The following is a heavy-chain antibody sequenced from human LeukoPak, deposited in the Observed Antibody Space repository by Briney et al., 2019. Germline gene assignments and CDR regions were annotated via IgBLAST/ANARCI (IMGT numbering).Heavy chain of an antibody. V-gene: IGHV3-74*01. CDR1: GFTFSNYW. CDR2: IKSDGSRT. D-gene: IGHD2-15*01. J-gene: IGHJ4*02. CDR3: ARELPFDY. Sequence: GGSLRLSCAVSGFTFSNYWMHCVRQAPGKGLVWVSRIKSDGSRTDYADSVKGRFTISRDNAKNTLYLQMNSLRAEDTAIYYCARELPFDYWGQGTLVTVSS.